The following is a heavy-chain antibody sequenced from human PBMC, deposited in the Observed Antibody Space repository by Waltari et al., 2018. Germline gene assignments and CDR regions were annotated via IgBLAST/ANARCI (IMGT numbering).Heavy chain of an antibody. V-gene: IGHV3-23*01. CDR3: ATPFYNWDDPLHS. Sequence: EVQLLESGGDLVQPGGSLRLSCAASGITFSNFPINGVRLAPGTGREWVSAITVGDDAHYADSLRGRFTISRDSSKDTVHLQMNGLRVEDTAIYYCATPFYNWDDPLHSWGQGTPVTVSS. J-gene: IGHJ4*02. CDR2: ITVGDDA. CDR1: GITFSNFP. D-gene: IGHD1-20*01.